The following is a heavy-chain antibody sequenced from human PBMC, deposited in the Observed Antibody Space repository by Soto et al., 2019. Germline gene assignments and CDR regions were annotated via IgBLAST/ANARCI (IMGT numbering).Heavy chain of an antibody. Sequence: GGSLRLSCAASGFTFSSYDMHWVRQAPGKGLDWVAIISYDGSNKYYADSVKGRFAISRDNSKNTLYLQMNSLRAEDTAVYYCARQWGYGDYIAPFDIWGQGTMVTVSS. J-gene: IGHJ3*02. CDR2: ISYDGSNK. D-gene: IGHD4-17*01. CDR1: GFTFSSYD. V-gene: IGHV3-30*09. CDR3: ARQWGYGDYIAPFDI.